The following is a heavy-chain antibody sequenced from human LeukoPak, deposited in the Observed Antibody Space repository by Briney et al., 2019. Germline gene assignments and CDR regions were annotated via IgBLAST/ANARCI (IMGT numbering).Heavy chain of an antibody. J-gene: IGHJ6*02. CDR3: ARLNLYYGMDV. CDR1: GGSIRSSDW. Sequence: SETLSLTCAVSGGSIRSSDWWSWLRQPPGKGLEWIGEAYHAGSPNYNASLRSRVTISIDMSRNQLSLKLSSVTAADTAVYYCARLNLYYGMDVWGQGTTVTVSS. V-gene: IGHV4-4*02. CDR2: AYHAGSP.